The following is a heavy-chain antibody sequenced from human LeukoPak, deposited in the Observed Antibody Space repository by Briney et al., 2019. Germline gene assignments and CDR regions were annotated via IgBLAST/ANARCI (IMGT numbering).Heavy chain of an antibody. V-gene: IGHV3-74*01. CDR2: INSDGRST. J-gene: IGHJ4*02. CDR1: GFTFSNYW. CDR3: ARYIAAAS. D-gene: IGHD6-13*01. Sequence: GGSLRLSCAASGFTFSNYWMHWVRQAPGKGMVWVSRINSDGRSTNYAASVKGRFTISRDNAKATLYLQMNSLRGEDTAVYYGARYIAAASWGQGTLVTVSS.